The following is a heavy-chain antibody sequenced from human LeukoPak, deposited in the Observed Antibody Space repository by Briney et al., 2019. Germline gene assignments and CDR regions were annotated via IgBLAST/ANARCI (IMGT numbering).Heavy chain of an antibody. CDR2: ISRNSVAT. CDR1: GFTFSGSA. V-gene: IGHV3-23*01. CDR3: AKHRDFSSDWFES. D-gene: IGHD6-6*01. J-gene: IGHJ5*01. Sequence: GGSLRLSCSVSGFTFSGSAMTSVRQAPGKGLEWDSSISRNSVATYYADSVKGRFTISRDNSKNTLFLQMTSLKGEDTAVYYCAKHRDFSSDWFESWGQGTLVTVT.